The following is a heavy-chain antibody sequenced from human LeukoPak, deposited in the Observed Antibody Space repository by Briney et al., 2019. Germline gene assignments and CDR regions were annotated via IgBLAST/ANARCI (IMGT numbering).Heavy chain of an antibody. J-gene: IGHJ4*02. V-gene: IGHV3-48*04. CDR3: ANTAGFCSSTSCYLDY. CDR2: ISSSSSTI. Sequence: PGGSLRLSCAASGFTFSSYSMNWVRQAPGKGLEWVSYISSSSSTIYYADSVKGRFTISRDNAKNSLYLQMNSLRAEDTAVYYCANTAGFCSSTSCYLDYWGQGTLVTVSS. D-gene: IGHD2-2*01. CDR1: GFTFSSYS.